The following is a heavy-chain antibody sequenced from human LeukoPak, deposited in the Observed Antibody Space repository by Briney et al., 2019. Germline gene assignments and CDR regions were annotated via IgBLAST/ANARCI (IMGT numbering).Heavy chain of an antibody. D-gene: IGHD5-18*01. CDR3: ARGGEDTAMVDY. Sequence: SETLSLTCTVSGGSISSYYWSWFRQPAGKGLEWFGRIFTSGSTNYNPSLKRRVTISVDTSKNQFSLKRSCVIAADTAVYSCARGGEDTAMVDYWGQGTLVTVSS. CDR2: IFTSGST. J-gene: IGHJ4*02. V-gene: IGHV4-4*07. CDR1: GGSISSYY.